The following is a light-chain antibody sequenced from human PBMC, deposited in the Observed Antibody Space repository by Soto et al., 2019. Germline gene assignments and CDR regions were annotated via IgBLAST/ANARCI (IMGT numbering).Light chain of an antibody. CDR3: QQSYSTPRT. J-gene: IGKJ1*01. CDR2: AAS. V-gene: IGKV1-39*01. Sequence: DIQMTQSPSSLSASVGDRVTITCGPGRGITSYLNWYQQKPGKAPKLLIYAASSLQSGVPSRFSGSGSGTDFTLTISSLQPEDFATYYCQQSYSTPRTFGQGTKVEIK. CDR1: RGITSY.